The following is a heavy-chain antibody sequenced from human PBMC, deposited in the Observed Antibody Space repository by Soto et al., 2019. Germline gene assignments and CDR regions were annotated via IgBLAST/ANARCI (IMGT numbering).Heavy chain of an antibody. D-gene: IGHD1-26*01. CDR1: GGSISSSSYY. V-gene: IGHV4-39*07. CDR2: IYYSGST. Sequence: SETLSLTCTVSGGSISSSSYYWGWIRQPPGKGLEWIGSIYYSGSTYYNPSLKSRVTISVDKSKNQFSLKLSSVTAADTAVYYCARGHGGAAKYGFDYWGQGTLVTVSS. CDR3: ARGHGGAAKYGFDY. J-gene: IGHJ4*02.